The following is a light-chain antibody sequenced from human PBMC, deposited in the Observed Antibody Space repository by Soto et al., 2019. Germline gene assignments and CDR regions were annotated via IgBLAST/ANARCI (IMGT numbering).Light chain of an antibody. Sequence: EILMTQSPATLPVSPGERATLSCRASQSVSANLAWYQQTPGQAPRLLISGASTTATGIPARFSGSVSGTEFTLTISSLQSEYFAVYYCQQYHNWPYTFGQGTKLEIK. CDR2: GAS. V-gene: IGKV3-15*01. J-gene: IGKJ2*01. CDR3: QQYHNWPYT. CDR1: QSVSAN.